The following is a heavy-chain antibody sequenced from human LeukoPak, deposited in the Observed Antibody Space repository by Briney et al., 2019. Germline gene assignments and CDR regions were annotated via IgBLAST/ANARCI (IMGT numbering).Heavy chain of an antibody. D-gene: IGHD6-13*01. V-gene: IGHV4-61*01. CDR3: ASADPYSSRGDAFDI. CDR2: IYYSGST. Sequence: SETLSLTCAVSGGSISSNSYYWSWIRQPPGKGLEWIGYIYYSGSTNYNPSLKSRVTISVDTSKNQFSLKLSSVTAADTAVYYCASADPYSSRGDAFDIWGQGTMVTISS. CDR1: GGSISSNSYY. J-gene: IGHJ3*02.